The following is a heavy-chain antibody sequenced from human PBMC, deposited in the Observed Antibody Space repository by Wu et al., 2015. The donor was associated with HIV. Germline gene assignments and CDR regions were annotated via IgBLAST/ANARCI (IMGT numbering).Heavy chain of an antibody. J-gene: IGHJ4*02. Sequence: QVQLVQSGAEVKKPGASVKVSCKASGYTFTGYYMHWVRQAPGQGLEWMGWINPNSGGTNYAQKFQGRVTMTRDTSISTAYMELSRLRSDDTAVYYCARDPVGRYSSSWYGYWGQGTLVTVSS. D-gene: IGHD6-13*01. V-gene: IGHV1-2*02. CDR2: INPNSGGT. CDR1: GYTFTGYY. CDR3: ARDPVGRYSSSWYGY.